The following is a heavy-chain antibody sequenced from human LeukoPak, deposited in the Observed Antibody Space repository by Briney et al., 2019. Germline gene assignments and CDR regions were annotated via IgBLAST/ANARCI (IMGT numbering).Heavy chain of an antibody. J-gene: IGHJ5*02. V-gene: IGHV4-34*01. CDR1: GGSFSGYY. D-gene: IGHD6-13*01. CDR2: INHSGST. CDR3: ARGPIAAAGITRRYNWFDP. Sequence: SETLSLTCAVYGGSFSGYYWGWIRQPPGKGLEWIGEINHSGSTNYNPSLKSRVTISVDTSKNQFSLKLSSVTAADTAVYYCARGPIAAAGITRRYNWFDPWGQGTLVTVSS.